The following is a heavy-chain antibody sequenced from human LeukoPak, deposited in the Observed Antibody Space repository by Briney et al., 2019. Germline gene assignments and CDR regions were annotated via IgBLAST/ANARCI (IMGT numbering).Heavy chain of an antibody. CDR2: ISSSSSYI. D-gene: IGHD6-19*01. J-gene: IGHJ5*02. CDR3: ARLGVAGFRRGGWFDP. V-gene: IGHV3-21*01. CDR1: GFTFSNAW. Sequence: GGSLRLSCAASGFTFSNAWMSWVRQAPGKGLEWVSSISSSSSYIYYADSVKGQFTISRDNAKNSLYLQMNSLRAEDTAVYYCARLGVAGFRRGGWFDPWGQGTLVTVSS.